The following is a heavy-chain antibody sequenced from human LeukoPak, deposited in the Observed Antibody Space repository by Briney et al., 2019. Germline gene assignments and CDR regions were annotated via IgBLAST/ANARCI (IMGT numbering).Heavy chain of an antibody. CDR2: MNPNSGNT. CDR3: ARDSARQYDFWSGYYGDFDY. V-gene: IGHV1-8*01. D-gene: IGHD3-3*01. CDR1: GYTFTSYD. J-gene: IGHJ4*02. Sequence: ASVKVSCKASGYTFTSYDINWVRQATGQGLEWMGWMNPNSGNTGYAQKFQGRVTMTRNTSISTAYMELRSLRSDDTAVYYCARDSARQYDFWSGYYGDFDYWGQGTLVTVSS.